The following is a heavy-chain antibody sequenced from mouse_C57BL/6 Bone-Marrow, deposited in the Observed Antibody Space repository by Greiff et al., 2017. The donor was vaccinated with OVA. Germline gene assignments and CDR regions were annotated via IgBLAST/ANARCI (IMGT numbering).Heavy chain of an antibody. CDR1: GYTFTSYW. CDR2: IHPNSGST. D-gene: IGHD4-1*01. Sequence: QVQLKQPGAELVKPGASVKLSCKASGYTFTSYWMHWVKQRPGQGLEWIGMIHPNSGSTNYNEKFKSKATLTVDKSSSTAYMQLSSLTSEDSAVYYCERWGLGREYFDVWGTGTTVTVSS. CDR3: ERWGLGREYFDV. V-gene: IGHV1-64*01. J-gene: IGHJ1*03.